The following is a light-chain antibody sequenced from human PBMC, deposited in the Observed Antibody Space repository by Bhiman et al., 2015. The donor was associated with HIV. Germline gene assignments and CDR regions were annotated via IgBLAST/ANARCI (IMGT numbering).Light chain of an antibody. CDR3: ASWDDSLSGVV. J-gene: IGLJ2*01. Sequence: QSVLTQPPSASGTPGQRVTISCSGSSSNIGSHYVYWYHHVPGTTPKVLIYRNNQRPSGVPDRFSGSKSGSSASLALSGLRSEDEAEYYCASWDDSLSGVVFGGGTKLTVL. V-gene: IGLV1-47*01. CDR2: RNN. CDR1: SSNIGSHY.